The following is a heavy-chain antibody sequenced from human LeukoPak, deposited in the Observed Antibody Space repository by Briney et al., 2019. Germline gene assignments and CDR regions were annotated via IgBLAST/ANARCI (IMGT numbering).Heavy chain of an antibody. J-gene: IGHJ4*02. CDR1: GFTFSSYS. D-gene: IGHD6-13*01. CDR2: ISSSSSYI. Sequence: PWGSLRLSCAASGFTFSSYSMNWVRQAPGKGLEWVSSISSSSSYIYYADSVKGRFTISRDNAKNSLYLQMNSLRAEDTAVYYCARGKRAAAGTGDYWGQGTLVTVSS. CDR3: ARGKRAAAGTGDY. V-gene: IGHV3-21*01.